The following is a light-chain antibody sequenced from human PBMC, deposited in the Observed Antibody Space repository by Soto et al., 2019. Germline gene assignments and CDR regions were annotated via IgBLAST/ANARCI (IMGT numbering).Light chain of an antibody. CDR2: DVS. V-gene: IGLV2-14*01. Sequence: QSALTQPASVSGSPGQSITISCTGTSSDVGSYNYVSWYQQSPGKAPKLTIYDVSNRPSGVSTRFSGSKSGNTASLTISGLRVEDEADYYCSSYTSSSTLVFGGGTKVTVL. CDR3: SSYTSSSTLV. J-gene: IGLJ2*01. CDR1: SSDVGSYNY.